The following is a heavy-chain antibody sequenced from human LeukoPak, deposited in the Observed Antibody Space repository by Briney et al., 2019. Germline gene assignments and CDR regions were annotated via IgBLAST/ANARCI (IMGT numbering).Heavy chain of an antibody. J-gene: IGHJ6*02. Sequence: ASVKVSCKASGGTFSSYAISWVRQAPGQGLEWMGGIIPIFGTANYAQKFQGRVTITADESTSTAYMELSSLRSEDTAVYYCATDALYGMDVWGQGTTVTVSS. V-gene: IGHV1-69*13. CDR3: ATDALYGMDV. CDR1: GGTFSSYA. CDR2: IIPIFGTA.